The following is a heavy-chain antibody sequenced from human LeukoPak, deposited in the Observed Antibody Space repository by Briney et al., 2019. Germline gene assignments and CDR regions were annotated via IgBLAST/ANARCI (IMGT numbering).Heavy chain of an antibody. Sequence: GGSLRLSCAASGFTVSSFGMSWVRQVPGKGLEWVAVISYDGSNKYYADSVKGRFTISRDNSKNTLYLQMNSLRAEDTAVYYCAKEVGSGWYGGFDYWGQGTLVTVSS. CDR3: AKEVGSGWYGGFDY. CDR2: ISYDGSNK. CDR1: GFTVSSFG. V-gene: IGHV3-30*18. D-gene: IGHD6-19*01. J-gene: IGHJ4*02.